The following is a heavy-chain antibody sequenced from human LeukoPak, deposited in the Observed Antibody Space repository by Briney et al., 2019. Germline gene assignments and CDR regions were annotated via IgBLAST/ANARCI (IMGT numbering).Heavy chain of an antibody. D-gene: IGHD3-22*01. CDR3: AKGFYDNSASGVFDI. J-gene: IGHJ3*02. V-gene: IGHV3-23*01. CDR2: ISASGCST. CDR1: GFTFSSFA. Sequence: GGSLRLSCAASGFTFSSFATSWVRQAPGKGLEWVSGISASGCSTYYAASVKGRFTISRDNSKNTLYLQMNSLRAEDTAVYYCAKGFYDNSASGVFDIWGQGTMVTVSS.